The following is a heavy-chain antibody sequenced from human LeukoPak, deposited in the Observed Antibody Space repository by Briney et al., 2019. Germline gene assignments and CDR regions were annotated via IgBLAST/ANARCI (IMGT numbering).Heavy chain of an antibody. Sequence: SETLSLTCTVSGGSISSYYWSWIRQSGGKGLEWIGRIYTSGSTNYNPSLESRVTMSVDTSKNQFSLKLSSVTAADTAVYYCARANTAMVSLDYWGQGTLVTVSS. D-gene: IGHD5-18*01. CDR3: ARANTAMVSLDY. CDR1: GGSISSYY. CDR2: IYTSGST. V-gene: IGHV4-4*07. J-gene: IGHJ4*02.